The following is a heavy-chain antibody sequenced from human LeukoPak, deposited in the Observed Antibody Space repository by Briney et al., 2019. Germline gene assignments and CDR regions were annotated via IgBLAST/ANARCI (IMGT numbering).Heavy chain of an antibody. CDR2: IKSKADGGTA. CDR1: GFLFSDVW. D-gene: IGHD3-22*01. Sequence: GGTLRLSCAASGFLFSDVWMSWVRQAPGKGLEWVGRIKSKADGGTADYAAPLKGRFTFSRDDSKNTLYLEMKSLKTEDTAVYYCTTDWYYYDSSGYYPIFWGQGTLVTVSS. V-gene: IGHV3-15*01. J-gene: IGHJ4*02. CDR3: TTDWYYYDSSGYYPIF.